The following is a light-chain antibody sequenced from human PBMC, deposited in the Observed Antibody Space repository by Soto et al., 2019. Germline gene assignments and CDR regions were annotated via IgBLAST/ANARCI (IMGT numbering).Light chain of an antibody. J-gene: IGKJ1*01. V-gene: IGKV2-30*01. Sequence: DVVMTQSLLSLPVALGQPASISCRSSQSLAYSDGNTNLNWFLQMPGQSPRRLIYKVSNRDSGVPDRFSGSGSGTDFTLKISRVEAEDVGVYYCMQGTHWPPTFGQGTKVEIK. CDR2: KVS. CDR3: MQGTHWPPT. CDR1: QSLAYSDGNTN.